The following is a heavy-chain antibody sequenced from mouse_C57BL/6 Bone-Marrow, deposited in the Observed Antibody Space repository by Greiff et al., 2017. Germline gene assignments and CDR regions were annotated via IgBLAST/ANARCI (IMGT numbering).Heavy chain of an antibody. V-gene: IGHV1-42*01. CDR2: INPSTGGT. CDR3: AILLEAY. CDR1: GYSFTGYS. J-gene: IGHJ3*01. D-gene: IGHD1-1*01. Sequence: EVQLQQSGPELVKPGVSVKISCKASGYSFTGYSMNWVKQSPEKSLEWIGEINPSTGGTTYNQKFKAKATLTVDKSSSTAYMQLKSLTSEDSAVYYCAILLEAYWGQGTLVTVSA.